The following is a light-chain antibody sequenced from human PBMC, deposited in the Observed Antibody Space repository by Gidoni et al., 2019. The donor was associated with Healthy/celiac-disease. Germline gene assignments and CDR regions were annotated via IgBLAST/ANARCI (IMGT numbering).Light chain of an antibody. V-gene: IGKV3-11*01. CDR2: DAS. CDR1: QSVSSY. CDR3: QQRSNWPPIT. J-gene: IGKJ5*01. Sequence: EIVFTQSPATLSLSPGERAILSCRASQSVSSYLAWYQQKPGQAPRLLIYDASNRATGIPARFSGSGSGTDFTLTISSLEPEDFAVYYCQQRSNWPPITFGQXTRLEIK.